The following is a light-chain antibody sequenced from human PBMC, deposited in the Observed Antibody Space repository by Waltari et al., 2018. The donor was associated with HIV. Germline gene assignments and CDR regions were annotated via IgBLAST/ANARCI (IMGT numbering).Light chain of an antibody. CDR1: QSVFYSSNNKNY. CDR3: QQTYTIPPT. V-gene: IGKV4-1*01. J-gene: IGKJ4*01. CDR2: WAS. Sequence: DIVMTQSPESLAVSQGERATIKCKSSQSVFYSSNNKNYLSWYQQKPGQPPKLIIYWASSRQSGVPDRFSGSGSGTDFTLTISSLQAEDVAVYFCQQTYTIPPTFGGGTKVEIK.